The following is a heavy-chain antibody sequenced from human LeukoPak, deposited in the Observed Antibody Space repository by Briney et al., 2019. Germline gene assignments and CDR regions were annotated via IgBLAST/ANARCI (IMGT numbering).Heavy chain of an antibody. CDR2: IYSGGST. D-gene: IGHD4-17*01. J-gene: IGHJ4*02. V-gene: IGHV3-53*01. CDR3: ARATASRFDY. CDR1: GFTVSSNY. Sequence: GGSLRLSCAASGFTVSSNYMSWVRQAPGKGLEWVSVIYSGGSTYYADSVKGRFTISRDNSKNTVYLQMNKSRAEDTAVYYCARATASRFDYWGQGTLVTVSS.